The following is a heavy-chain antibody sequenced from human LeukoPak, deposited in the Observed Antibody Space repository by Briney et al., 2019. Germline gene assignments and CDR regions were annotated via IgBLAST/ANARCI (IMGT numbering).Heavy chain of an antibody. Sequence: PGGSLRLSCAASGFTFSNYRMTWVRQAPGKGLEWVANMNQDGSEEYYMDSVKARFTISRDNAKDSLSLQMNSLRAEDTAVYYCVRDGGVSGYDLLDYWGQGTLVTVSS. J-gene: IGHJ4*02. CDR1: GFTFSNYR. CDR3: VRDGGVSGYDLLDY. V-gene: IGHV3-7*01. CDR2: MNQDGSEE. D-gene: IGHD5-12*01.